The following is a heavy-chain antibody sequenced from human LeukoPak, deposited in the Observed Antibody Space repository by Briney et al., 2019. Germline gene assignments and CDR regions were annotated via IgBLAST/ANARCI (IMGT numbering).Heavy chain of an antibody. CDR3: TTLAFDVHY. CDR2: MESNPAGGRV. Sequence: GGSLRHSCAASGFTFVNALMTWVRQAPGKGLEWVGRMESNPAGGRVDYAAPVKGRFTISRDDSRSTLYLQLNNLGADDTAVYYCTTLAFDVHYWGRGTLITVSS. D-gene: IGHD2/OR15-2a*01. V-gene: IGHV3-15*04. J-gene: IGHJ4*02. CDR1: GFTFVNAL.